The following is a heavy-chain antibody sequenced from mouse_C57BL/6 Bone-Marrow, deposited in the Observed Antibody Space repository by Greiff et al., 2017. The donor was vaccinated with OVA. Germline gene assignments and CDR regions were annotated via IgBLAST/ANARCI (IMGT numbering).Heavy chain of an antibody. D-gene: IGHD3-1*01. V-gene: IGHV1-50*01. CDR3: ARSGTRGVYFDY. CDR2: IDPSDSYT. CDR1: GYTFTSYW. J-gene: IGHJ2*01. Sequence: QVQLQQPGAELVKPGASVKLSCKASGYTFTSYWMQWVKQRPGQGLEWIGEIDPSDSYTNYNQKFKGKATLTVDTSSSTAYMQLSSLTSEDSAVYYCARSGTRGVYFDYWGQGTTLTVSS.